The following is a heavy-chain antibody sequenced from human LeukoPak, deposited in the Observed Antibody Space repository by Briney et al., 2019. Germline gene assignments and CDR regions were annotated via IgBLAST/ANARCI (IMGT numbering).Heavy chain of an antibody. CDR1: GGSFSGYY. CDR2: INHSGST. CDR3: ACIAVAGTDY. J-gene: IGHJ4*02. Sequence: PSETLSLTCAVYGGSFSGYYWSWVRQPPGKGLEWIGEINHSGSTNYNPSLKSRVTISVDTSKNQFSLKLSSVTAADTAVYYCACIAVAGTDYWSQGTLVTVSS. V-gene: IGHV4-34*01. D-gene: IGHD6-19*01.